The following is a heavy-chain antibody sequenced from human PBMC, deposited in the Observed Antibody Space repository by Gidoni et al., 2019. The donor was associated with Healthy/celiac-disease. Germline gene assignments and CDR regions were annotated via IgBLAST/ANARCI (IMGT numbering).Heavy chain of an antibody. D-gene: IGHD5-12*01. CDR1: GGSISSYY. CDR3: ARLIELRLRGWFDP. Sequence: QVQLQESGPGLVKPSETLSLTCTVSGGSISSYYWSWIRQPPGKGLEWIGYIYYSGSTTYNPSLKSRVTISEDTSKNQFSLKLSSVTAADTAVYYCARLIELRLRGWFDPWGQGTLVTVSS. J-gene: IGHJ5*02. CDR2: IYYSGST. V-gene: IGHV4-59*08.